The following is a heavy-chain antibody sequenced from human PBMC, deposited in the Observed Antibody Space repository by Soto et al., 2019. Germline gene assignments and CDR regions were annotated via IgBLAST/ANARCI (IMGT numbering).Heavy chain of an antibody. J-gene: IGHJ3*02. CDR1: GFTFGDYA. CDR3: ARADVGHSFEI. V-gene: IGHV3-9*01. CDR2: ISWNSVSI. Sequence: EVQLVESGGGLVQPGRSLRLSCAASGFTFGDYAMHWVRQAPGKGLEWVSSISWNSVSIGYADSVKGRFTISRDNAKNSLHLHMLSVRVEAPALYACARADVGHSFEIWGQGTLVTVSS. D-gene: IGHD2-21*01.